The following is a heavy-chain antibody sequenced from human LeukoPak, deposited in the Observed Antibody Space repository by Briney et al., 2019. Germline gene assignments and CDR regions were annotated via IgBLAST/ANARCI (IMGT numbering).Heavy chain of an antibody. CDR3: ARALGAAAGYFEY. D-gene: IGHD6-13*01. V-gene: IGHV3-33*08. Sequence: PGRSLRLSCAASGFTFSSYAMHWVRQAPGKGLEWVAVIWYDGSNIYYAESVKGRFTISRENSKNTLYLQMSSLRAEDTAVYYCARALGAAAGYFEYWGQGTLVTVPS. CDR1: GFTFSSYA. J-gene: IGHJ4*02. CDR2: IWYDGSNI.